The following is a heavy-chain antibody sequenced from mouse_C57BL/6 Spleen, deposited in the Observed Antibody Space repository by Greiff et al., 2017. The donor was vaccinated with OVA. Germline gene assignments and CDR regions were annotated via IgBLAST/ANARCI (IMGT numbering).Heavy chain of an antibody. CDR2: IYPGDGDT. CDR3: ARYYYGSSYYFHWYFDV. CDR1: GYAFSSSW. D-gene: IGHD1-1*01. J-gene: IGHJ1*03. Sequence: VQGVESGPELVKPGASVKISCKASGYAFSSSWMNWVKQRPGKGLEWIGRIYPGDGDTNYNGKFKGKATLTADKSSSTAYMQLSSLTSEDSAVYFCARYYYGSSYYFHWYFDVWGTGTTVTVSS. V-gene: IGHV1-82*01.